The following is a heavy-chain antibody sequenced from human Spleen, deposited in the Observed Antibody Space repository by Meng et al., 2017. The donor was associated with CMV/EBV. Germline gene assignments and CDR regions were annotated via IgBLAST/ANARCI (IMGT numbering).Heavy chain of an antibody. CDR1: GFIFDDYA. Sequence: GESLKISCAASGFIFDDYAMHWVRQAPGKGLEWVSYISSSGSTIYYADSVKGRFTISRDNAKNSLYLQMNSLRAEDTAVYYCASSGGYYREFGYWGRGTLVTVSS. D-gene: IGHD1-26*01. CDR3: ASSGGYYREFGY. J-gene: IGHJ4*02. V-gene: IGHV3-48*03. CDR2: ISSSGSTI.